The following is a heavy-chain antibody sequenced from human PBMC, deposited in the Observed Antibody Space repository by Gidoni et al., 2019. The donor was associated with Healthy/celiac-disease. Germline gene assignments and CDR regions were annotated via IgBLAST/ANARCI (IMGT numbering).Heavy chain of an antibody. CDR3: ARATVAGGTGPRRIVGATSFDY. CDR2: IYTSGST. V-gene: IGHV4-61*02. Sequence: QVQLQESGPGLVKPSQTLSLTCTVSGGSISSGSYYWSWIRQPAGKGLEWIGRIYTSGSTNYNPSLKSRVTISVDTSKNQFSLKLSSVTAADTAVYYCARATVAGGTGPRRIVGATSFDYWGQGTLVTVSS. J-gene: IGHJ4*02. CDR1: GGSISSGSYY. D-gene: IGHD1-26*01.